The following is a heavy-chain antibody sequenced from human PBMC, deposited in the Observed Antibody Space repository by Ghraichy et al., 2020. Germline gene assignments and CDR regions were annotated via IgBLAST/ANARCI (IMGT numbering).Heavy chain of an antibody. V-gene: IGHV6-1*01. CDR2: TYYRSKWYN. CDR3: VGASEKFGEAVEGFDF. D-gene: IGHD6-19*01. J-gene: IGHJ4*02. Sequence: SETLSLTCAISGDSVSSYNAAWHWIRQSPSRGLEWLGRTYYRSKWYNDYAVSVKSRITINPDTSKNQFSVRLNSVTPEDTAIYYCVGASEKFGEAVEGFDFWGQGILVTVSS. CDR1: GDSVSSYNAA.